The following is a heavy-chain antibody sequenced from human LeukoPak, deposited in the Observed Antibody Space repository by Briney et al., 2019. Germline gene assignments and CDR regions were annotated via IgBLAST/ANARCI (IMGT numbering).Heavy chain of an antibody. CDR1: GFTFTSYD. V-gene: IGHV1-8*01. J-gene: IGHJ4*02. CDR2: MNPNSGNT. Sequence: ASVKVSCKASGFTFTSYDINWVRQAPGQGLEWMGRMNPNSGNTRYAQKVQGRITMTRDTSISTAYMELSSLRSDDTAVYYCARKYYDILTGYYNTFDYWGQGTLVTVSS. D-gene: IGHD3-9*01. CDR3: ARKYYDILTGYYNTFDY.